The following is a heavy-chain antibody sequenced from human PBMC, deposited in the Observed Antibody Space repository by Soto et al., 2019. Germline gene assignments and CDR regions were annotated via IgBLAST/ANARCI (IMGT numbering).Heavy chain of an antibody. Sequence: EVQLLESGGGLVQPGGSLRLSCVASGFSFSTYAMSWVRQAPGKGLEWVSGISAGGGNTYYADSVGGRFTISRDNSKNTLYLQISSLRAEDTALYYCAKHFAYQLLSWFDPCGQGTLVTVSS. CDR3: AKHFAYQLLSWFDP. J-gene: IGHJ5*02. CDR2: ISAGGGNT. D-gene: IGHD2-2*01. CDR1: GFSFSTYA. V-gene: IGHV3-23*01.